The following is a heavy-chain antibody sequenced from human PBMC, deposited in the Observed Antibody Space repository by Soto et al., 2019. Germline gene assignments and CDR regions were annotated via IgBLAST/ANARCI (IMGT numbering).Heavy chain of an antibody. J-gene: IGHJ5*02. Sequence: SETLSLTCTVSGGYITNTNFYWGWIRQPPGKGLEWIGSINYSGKTHYNPSLMSRVTISVDSSKDLFSLHLSPVTAADTAVYYCATNGMPGQSWFDPWGLGTPVTVSS. CDR3: ATNGMPGQSWFDP. CDR2: INYSGKT. D-gene: IGHD1-1*01. V-gene: IGHV4-39*01. CDR1: GGYITNTNFY.